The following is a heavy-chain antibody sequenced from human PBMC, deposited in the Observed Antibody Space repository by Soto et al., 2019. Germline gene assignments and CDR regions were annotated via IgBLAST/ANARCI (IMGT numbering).Heavy chain of an antibody. Sequence: EVQLVESGGGLVQPGGSLRLSCEASGFTFRNYDMHWVRQGTGKGLEWVSGISAAGDPDYADSVEGRFTISRENAQNSFFLQMSSLRVGDTAVYYCARTDRDFYGRDVWGQGTTVIVSS. CDR1: GFTFRNYD. J-gene: IGHJ6*02. CDR2: ISAAGDP. V-gene: IGHV3-13*05. CDR3: ARTDRDFYGRDV.